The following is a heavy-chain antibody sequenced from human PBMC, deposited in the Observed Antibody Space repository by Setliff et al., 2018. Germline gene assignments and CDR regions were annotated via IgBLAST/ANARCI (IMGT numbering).Heavy chain of an antibody. Sequence: ASVKVSCKASGYSFSESIVSWVRQAPGQGLEWMGWINNYNFNTQYAQKFQGRVTVTTDTSTTTAYMELRSLRADDTAVYYCARINFYVSSGYYYAPELWGQGTTVTVSS. D-gene: IGHD3-22*01. CDR2: INNYNFNT. CDR3: ARINFYVSSGYYYAPEL. J-gene: IGHJ4*02. CDR1: GYSFSESI. V-gene: IGHV1-18*01.